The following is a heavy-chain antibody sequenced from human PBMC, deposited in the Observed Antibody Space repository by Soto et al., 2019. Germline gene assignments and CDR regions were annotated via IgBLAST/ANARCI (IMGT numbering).Heavy chain of an antibody. CDR1: GFTFSTYS. V-gene: IGHV3-48*02. J-gene: IGHJ4*02. CDR2: ISDNSSVI. D-gene: IGHD2-8*01. CDR3: ARDRDAYCSKGICSGPYFDY. Sequence: EVQLVESGGGLVQPGGSLRLSCAASGFTFSTYSINWVRQAPGKGLEWISYISDNSSVIYYADAVKGRFTIPRDNAKNSLDPQMSSLRDEETAVYYCARDRDAYCSKGICSGPYFDYWGQGTLVTVSS.